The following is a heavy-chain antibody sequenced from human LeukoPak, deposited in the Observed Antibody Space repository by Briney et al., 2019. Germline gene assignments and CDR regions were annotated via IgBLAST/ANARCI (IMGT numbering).Heavy chain of an antibody. CDR3: AHLRGPRYFGY. J-gene: IGHJ4*02. CDR1: GFSLSTSGVG. CDR2: IYWNDDK. V-gene: IGHV2-5*01. D-gene: IGHD3-3*01. Sequence: SGPTLVKPTQTLTLTCTCSGFSLSTSGVGVGWIRQPPGKALEWLALIYWNDDKRYSPSLKSRLTITKDTSKNQVVLTMTNMDPVGTATYYCAHLRGPRYFGYWGQGTLVTVSS.